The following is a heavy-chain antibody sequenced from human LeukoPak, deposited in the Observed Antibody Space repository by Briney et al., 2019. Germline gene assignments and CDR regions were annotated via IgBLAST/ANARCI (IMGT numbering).Heavy chain of an antibody. D-gene: IGHD6-13*01. CDR3: ARGYSSSWYRSHYYYYYGMDV. J-gene: IGHJ6*02. CDR1: GGSFSGYY. Sequence: SETLSLTCAVYGGSFSGYYWSWIRQPPGKGLEWIGEINHSGSTNYNPSLKSRVTISVDTSKNQFSLKLSSVTAADTAVYYCARGYSSSWYRSHYYYYYGMDVWGQGTTVTVSS. CDR2: INHSGST. V-gene: IGHV4-34*01.